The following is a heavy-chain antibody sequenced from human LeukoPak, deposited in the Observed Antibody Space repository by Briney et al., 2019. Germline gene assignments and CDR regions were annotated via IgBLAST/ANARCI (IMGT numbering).Heavy chain of an antibody. Sequence: PSETLSLTCTVSGGSISSGDYYWSWIRQPPGKGLEWIGYIYYSGSTYYNPSLKSRVTISVDTSKNQFSLKLSSVTAADTAVYYCARDFSSNTIFGVVISPGAFDIWGQGTMVTVSS. V-gene: IGHV4-30-4*02. CDR3: ARDFSSNTIFGVVISPGAFDI. J-gene: IGHJ3*02. CDR2: IYYSGST. CDR1: GGSISSGDYY. D-gene: IGHD3-3*01.